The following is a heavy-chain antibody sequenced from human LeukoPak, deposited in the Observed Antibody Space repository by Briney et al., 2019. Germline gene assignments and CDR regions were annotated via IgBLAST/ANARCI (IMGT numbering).Heavy chain of an antibody. D-gene: IGHD2-15*01. CDR2: ISSSSSYI. CDR3: AKDHDIVVVVAALRDAFDI. Sequence: KPGGSLILSCAASGFTFSSYSMNWVRQAPGKGLEWVSSISSSSSYIYYADSVKGRFTISRDNSKNTLYLQMNSLRAEDTAVYYCAKDHDIVVVVAALRDAFDIWGQGTMVTVSS. CDR1: GFTFSSYS. J-gene: IGHJ3*02. V-gene: IGHV3-21*04.